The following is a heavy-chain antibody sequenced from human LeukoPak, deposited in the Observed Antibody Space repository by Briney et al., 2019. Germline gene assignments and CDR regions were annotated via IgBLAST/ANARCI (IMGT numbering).Heavy chain of an antibody. V-gene: IGHV4-31*03. CDR1: GGSISSGGYY. CDR3: ARVRGYCSGGSCYEFDP. J-gene: IGHJ5*02. CDR2: IYYSGST. Sequence: SQTLSLTCTVSGGSISSGGYYWSWICQHPGKGLEWIGYIYYSGSTYYNPSLKSRVTISVDTSKNQFSLKLSSVTAADTAVYYCARVRGYCSGGSCYEFDPWGQGTLVTVSS. D-gene: IGHD2-15*01.